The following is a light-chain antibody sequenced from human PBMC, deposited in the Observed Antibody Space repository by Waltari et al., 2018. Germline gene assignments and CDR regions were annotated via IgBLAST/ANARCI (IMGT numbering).Light chain of an antibody. Sequence: EIVMTQSPDTLSVPPGERATPPCRASQSVTPNLAWYQQKPGQAPRLLLYGASTRATGIPARFSGSGSGTDFTLTISSLQSEDFAVYYCQQYFDWPMYTFAQGTKLEIK. J-gene: IGKJ2*01. CDR2: GAS. CDR3: QQYFDWPMYT. V-gene: IGKV3-15*01. CDR1: QSVTPN.